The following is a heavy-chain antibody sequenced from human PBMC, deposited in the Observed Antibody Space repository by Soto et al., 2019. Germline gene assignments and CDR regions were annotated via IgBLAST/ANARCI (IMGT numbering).Heavy chain of an antibody. D-gene: IGHD3-22*01. Sequence: SVKVSCKASGGTFSSYAISWVRQAPGQGLEWMGGIIPIFGTANYAQKFQGRVTITADESTSTAYMELSSLRSEDTAVYYCARDDSSGFHFDYWGQGTLVTVSS. CDR2: IIPIFGTA. CDR3: ARDDSSGFHFDY. J-gene: IGHJ4*02. V-gene: IGHV1-69*13. CDR1: GGTFSSYA.